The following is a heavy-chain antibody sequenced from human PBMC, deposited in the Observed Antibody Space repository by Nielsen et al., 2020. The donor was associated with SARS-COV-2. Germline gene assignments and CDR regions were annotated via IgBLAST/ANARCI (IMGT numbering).Heavy chain of an antibody. D-gene: IGHD3-22*01. J-gene: IGHJ4*02. CDR2: INPDEIKT. Sequence: GESLKISCAASGFIFSDYWMHWVRQAPGKGLVWVSHINPDEIKTTYADYVKGRFTISRDDSKNTLYLQMNSLRPDDTAVYYCARDSWDSLRYFVHWGQGAQVTVSS. CDR1: GFIFSDYW. V-gene: IGHV3-74*03. CDR3: ARDSWDSLRYFVH.